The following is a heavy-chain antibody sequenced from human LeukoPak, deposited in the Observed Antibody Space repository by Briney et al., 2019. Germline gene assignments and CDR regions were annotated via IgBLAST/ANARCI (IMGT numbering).Heavy chain of an antibody. J-gene: IGHJ4*02. D-gene: IGHD6-6*01. CDR3: ARSYSSSSGDY. V-gene: IGHV3-21*01. CDR1: GFTFSNYA. CDR2: ISSSSSYI. Sequence: GGSLRLSCAASGFTFSNYAMHWVRQAPGKGLEWVSSISSSSSYIYYADSVKGRFTISRDNAKNSLYLQMNSLRAEDTAVYYCARSYSSSSGDYWGQGTLVTVSS.